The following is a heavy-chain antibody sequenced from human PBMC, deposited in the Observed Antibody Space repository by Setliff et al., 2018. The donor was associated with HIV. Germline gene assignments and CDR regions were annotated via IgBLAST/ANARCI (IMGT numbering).Heavy chain of an antibody. CDR3: ARESPRNYYYNFWSGYPSYFDY. J-gene: IGHJ4*02. CDR2: IYYSGNT. D-gene: IGHD3-3*01. V-gene: IGHV4-39*02. CDR1: GGSISTSSYY. Sequence: TLSLTCPVSGGSISTSSYYWGWIRQPPGKGLEWIGSIYYSGNTYCKPSLKSRITISVDTSKNQFSLNLNSVTAADTAVYYCARESPRNYYYNFWSGYPSYFDYWGQGTLVTVSS.